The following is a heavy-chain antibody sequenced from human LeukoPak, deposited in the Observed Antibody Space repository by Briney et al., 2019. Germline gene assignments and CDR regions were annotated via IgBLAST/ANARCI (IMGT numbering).Heavy chain of an antibody. V-gene: IGHV3-7*01. Sequence: GGSPRLSCAASGFTFSSYWMSWVRQAPGKGLEWVANIKQDGSEKYYVDSVKGRFTISRDNAKNSLYLQMNSLRAEDTAVYYCAREGYGDYGTLGYWGQGTLVTVSS. D-gene: IGHD4-17*01. CDR1: GFTFSSYW. CDR2: IKQDGSEK. J-gene: IGHJ4*02. CDR3: AREGYGDYGTLGY.